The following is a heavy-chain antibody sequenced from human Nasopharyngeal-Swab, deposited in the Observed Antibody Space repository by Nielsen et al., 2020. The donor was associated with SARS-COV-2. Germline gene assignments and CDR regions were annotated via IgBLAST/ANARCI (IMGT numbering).Heavy chain of an antibody. V-gene: IGHV4-30-2*01. D-gene: IGHD6-6*01. CDR1: GGSISSGGYS. CDR3: ARRPLYYYYYGMDV. CDR2: IYHSGST. Sequence: LRLSCAVSGGSISSGGYSWSWIRQPPGKGLEWIGYIYHSGSTYYNPSLKSRVTISVDRSKNQFSLKLSSVTAADTAVYYCARRPLYYYYYGMDVWGQGTTVTVSS. J-gene: IGHJ6*02.